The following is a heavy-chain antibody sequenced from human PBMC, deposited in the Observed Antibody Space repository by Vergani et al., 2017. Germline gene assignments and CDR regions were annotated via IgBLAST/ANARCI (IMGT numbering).Heavy chain of an antibody. CDR3: ASLTSMVRGVIRDG. V-gene: IGHV3-48*01. CDR1: GFTFSSYS. D-gene: IGHD3-10*01. J-gene: IGHJ4*02. Sequence: EVQLVESGGGLVQPGGSLRLSCAASGFTFSSYSMNWVRQAPGKGREWVSYISSSSSTIYYADSVKGRFTISRDNAKNSLYLQMNSLRAEDTAVYYCASLTSMVRGVIRDGWGQGTLVTVSS. CDR2: ISSSSSTI.